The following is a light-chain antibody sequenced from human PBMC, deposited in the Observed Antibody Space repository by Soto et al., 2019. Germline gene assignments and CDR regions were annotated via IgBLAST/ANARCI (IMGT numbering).Light chain of an antibody. CDR1: QSISSTY. V-gene: IGKV3-20*01. CDR3: QQYDSSPPT. CDR2: GAS. Sequence: EIVLAQSPGTLSLSPGERATLSCRASQSISSTYLAWYQQKPGQAPRLLIFGASNRATGIPDRFSGSGSGRYFTLISSRLEPEDFAVYFCQQYDSSPPTFGQGAKVEIK. J-gene: IGKJ1*01.